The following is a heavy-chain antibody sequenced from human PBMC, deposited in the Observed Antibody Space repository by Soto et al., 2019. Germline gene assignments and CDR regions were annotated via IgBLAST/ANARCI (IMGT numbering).Heavy chain of an antibody. J-gene: IGHJ6*02. CDR1: GGSFSGYY. D-gene: IGHD2-2*01. Sequence: SETLSLTCAVYGGSFSGYYWSWIRPHPGKGLEWIGEINHSGSTNYNPSLKSRVTISVDTSKNQFSLKVSSVTAADTAVYYCARLQGYCITTGCYGHYAMDVWGQGTTVTVSS. CDR3: ARLQGYCITTGCYGHYAMDV. V-gene: IGHV4-34*01. CDR2: INHSGST.